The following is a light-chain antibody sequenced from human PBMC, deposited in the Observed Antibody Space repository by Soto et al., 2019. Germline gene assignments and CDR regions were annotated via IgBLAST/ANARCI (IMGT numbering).Light chain of an antibody. CDR3: HQYGSSTRT. J-gene: IGKJ1*01. CDR2: GAF. V-gene: IGKV3-20*01. Sequence: DIVLTQSPGTLSLSPGERATLSCRASQSVSTNYLAWYQQKPGQAPWLLIYGAFNRAGGVPDRLSGSVSWPDFTLTIRSLAPEDFAVYSWHQYGSSTRTYGQG. CDR1: QSVSTNY.